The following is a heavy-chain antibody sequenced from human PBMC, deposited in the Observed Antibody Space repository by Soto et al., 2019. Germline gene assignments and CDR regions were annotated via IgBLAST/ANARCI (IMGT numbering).Heavy chain of an antibody. J-gene: IGHJ4*02. CDR3: ARAESSSSEGFDF. CDR1: GGSISPYY. Sequence: SETLSLTCTVSGGSISPYYWSWVRQPPGKGLEWIGHINYRGSTNYNPSLKSRLTISMDTSKNQFSLKLKSVTAADTAVYFCARAESSSSEGFDFWGRGTLVTVSS. V-gene: IGHV4-59*01. D-gene: IGHD6-6*01. CDR2: INYRGST.